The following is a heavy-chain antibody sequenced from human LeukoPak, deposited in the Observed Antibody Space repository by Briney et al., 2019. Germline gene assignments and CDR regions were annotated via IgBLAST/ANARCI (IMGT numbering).Heavy chain of an antibody. CDR1: GGTFSSYA. CDR2: IIPIFGTA. J-gene: IGHJ4*02. Sequence: GASVKVSCKASGGTFSSYAISWVRQAPGQGLEWMGGIIPIFGTANYAQKFQGRVTITADESTSTAYMELSSLRSEDTAVYYCAREFEYYDFWSGYYIGPSSGRYFDYWGQGTLVTVSS. CDR3: AREFEYYDFWSGYYIGPSSGRYFDY. V-gene: IGHV1-69*13. D-gene: IGHD3-3*01.